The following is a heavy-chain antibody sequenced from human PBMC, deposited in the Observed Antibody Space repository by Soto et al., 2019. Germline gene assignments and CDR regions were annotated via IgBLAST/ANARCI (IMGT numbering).Heavy chain of an antibody. CDR1: GFTFSSYG. Sequence: QVQLVEPGGGVVQPGRSLRLSCAASGFTFSSYGMHWVRQAPGKGLEWVAVIWYDGSNKYYADSVKGRFTISRDNSKNTLYLQMNSLRAEDTAVYYCARDGPTPYYYGSGTALDYWGQGTLVTVSS. V-gene: IGHV3-33*01. D-gene: IGHD3-10*01. J-gene: IGHJ4*02. CDR3: ARDGPTPYYYGSGTALDY. CDR2: IWYDGSNK.